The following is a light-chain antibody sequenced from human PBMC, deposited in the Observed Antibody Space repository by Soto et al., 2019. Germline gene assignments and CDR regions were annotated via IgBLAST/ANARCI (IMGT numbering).Light chain of an antibody. J-gene: IGLJ1*01. CDR3: SSYAGSNNYV. CDR2: EIT. CDR1: SSDIGGYNF. V-gene: IGLV2-8*01. Sequence: QSLLTQPPSASGSPGQSVTISCTGTSSDIGGYNFVSWYQHHPDKAPKLMIYEITKRPSGVPARFSGSKSDNTASLTVSGLQAEDEADYYCSSYAGSNNYVFGTGTKVTVL.